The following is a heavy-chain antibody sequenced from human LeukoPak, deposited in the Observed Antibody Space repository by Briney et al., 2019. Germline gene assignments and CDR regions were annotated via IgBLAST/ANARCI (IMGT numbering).Heavy chain of an antibody. CDR2: ISGSGSST. Sequence: GGSLRLSCAASGFTFSNYAMTWVRQAPGKGLEWVSGISGSGSSTYYADSVKGRFTISRDNSKNTLYLQMNSLRAEDTAVYYCAKADSSGYYYAPWYFDYWGQGTLVTVSS. D-gene: IGHD3-22*01. CDR1: GFTFSNYA. J-gene: IGHJ4*02. V-gene: IGHV3-23*01. CDR3: AKADSSGYYYAPWYFDY.